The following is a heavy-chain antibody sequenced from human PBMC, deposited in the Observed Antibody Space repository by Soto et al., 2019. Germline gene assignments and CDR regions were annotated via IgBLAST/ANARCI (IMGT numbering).Heavy chain of an antibody. V-gene: IGHV4-34*01. CDR1: GESFSGYY. CDR2: INQSGST. J-gene: IGHJ4*02. CDR3: ARGLAYGDYRMDY. Sequence: SETLSLTCAVYGESFSGYYWSWIRQPPGKGLEWIGEINQSGSTNYNPSLKSRVTISVDTSKNQFSLKLSSVTAADTAVYYCARGLAYGDYRMDYWGQGTRVTVSS. D-gene: IGHD4-17*01.